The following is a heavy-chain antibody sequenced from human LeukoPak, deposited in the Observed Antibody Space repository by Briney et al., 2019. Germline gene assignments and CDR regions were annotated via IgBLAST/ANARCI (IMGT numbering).Heavy chain of an antibody. CDR1: GYTFTGYY. CDR2: INPNSGGT. J-gene: IGHJ4*02. Sequence: ASVKVSCKASGYTFTGYYMHWVRQAPGQGLEWMGWINPNSGGTNYAQKFQGRVTMTRDTSISTAYMELSRLRSDDTAVYYCARARRDSSSWYGYWGQGTLVTVSS. CDR3: ARARRDSSSWYGY. V-gene: IGHV1-2*02. D-gene: IGHD6-13*01.